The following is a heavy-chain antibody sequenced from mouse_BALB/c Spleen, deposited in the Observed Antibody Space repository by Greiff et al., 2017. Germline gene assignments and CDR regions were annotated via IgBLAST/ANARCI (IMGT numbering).Heavy chain of an antibody. D-gene: IGHD2-4*01. CDR1: GYTFTNYW. V-gene: IGHV1-63*02. CDR2: IYPGGGYP. CDR3: ARKGSTMSYAMDY. J-gene: IGHJ4*01. Sequence: QVQLQQSGAELVRPGTSVKISCKASGYTFTNYWLGWVKQRPGHGLEWIGDIYPGGGYPNYNEKFKGKATLAADTSSSTAYMQLSSLTSEDSAVYFCARKGSTMSYAMDYWGQGTSVTVSS.